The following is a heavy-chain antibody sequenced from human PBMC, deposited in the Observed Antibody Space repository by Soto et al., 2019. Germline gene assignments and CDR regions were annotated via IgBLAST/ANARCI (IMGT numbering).Heavy chain of an antibody. CDR1: GFIFSKAL. Sequence: PGGSLRLSCAASGFIFSKALVSWVRQAPGKGLEWVGLIKSKTDGGTADYAAPVKGRFTVSRDDSKNTLYLQMNSLKTEDTAMYYCTTAGLSRWGQGALVTVSS. CDR2: IKSKTDGGTA. J-gene: IGHJ4*02. V-gene: IGHV3-15*01. D-gene: IGHD3-10*01. CDR3: TTAGLSR.